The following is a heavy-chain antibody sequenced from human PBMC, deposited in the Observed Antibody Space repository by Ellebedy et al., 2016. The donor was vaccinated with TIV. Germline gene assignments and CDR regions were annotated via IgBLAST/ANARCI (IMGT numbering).Heavy chain of an antibody. CDR1: GGSISSYY. J-gene: IGHJ4*02. Sequence: MPGGSLRLSCTVSGGSISSYYWSWIRQPAGKGLEWIGRIYTSGSTNYNPSLKSRVTMSVDTSKNQFSLKLSSVTAADTAVYYCARTPGGGDYVARYFDYWGQGTLVTVSS. D-gene: IGHD4-17*01. V-gene: IGHV4-4*07. CDR3: ARTPGGGDYVARYFDY. CDR2: IYTSGST.